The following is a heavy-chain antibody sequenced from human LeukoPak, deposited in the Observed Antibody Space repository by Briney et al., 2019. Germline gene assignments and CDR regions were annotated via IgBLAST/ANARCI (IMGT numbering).Heavy chain of an antibody. CDR1: GYTFSGYY. Sequence: ASVKVSCKASGYTFSGYYMHWVRQAPGQGLEWMGWINPNSGGTNYTQKSQGRVTMTRDTSISTAYMELSRLRSDDTAVYYCARVGDSYGFVFWFDPWGQGTLVTVSS. CDR3: ARVGDSYGFVFWFDP. CDR2: INPNSGGT. J-gene: IGHJ5*02. V-gene: IGHV1-2*02. D-gene: IGHD5-18*01.